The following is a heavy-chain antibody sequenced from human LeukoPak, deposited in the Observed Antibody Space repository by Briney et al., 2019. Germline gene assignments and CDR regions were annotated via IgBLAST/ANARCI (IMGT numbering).Heavy chain of an antibody. CDR2: ISGSGGST. CDR1: GFTFSSYA. J-gene: IGHJ5*02. Sequence: GASLRLSCAASGFTFSSYAMSWVRQAPGKGLEWVSAISGSGGSTYYADSVKGRFTISRDNSKNTLYLQMNSLRAEDTAVYYCAKGVAARPSPNWFDPRGQGTLVTVSS. V-gene: IGHV3-23*01. D-gene: IGHD6-6*01. CDR3: AKGVAARPSPNWFDP.